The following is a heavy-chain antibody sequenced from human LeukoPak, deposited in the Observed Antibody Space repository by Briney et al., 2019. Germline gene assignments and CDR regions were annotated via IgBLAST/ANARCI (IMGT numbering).Heavy chain of an antibody. J-gene: IGHJ4*02. V-gene: IGHV4-31*03. D-gene: IGHD3-22*01. Sequence: SQTLSLTCTVSGGSISNGGYYWSWIRQHPGKGLEWLGYIYDSATTYYSPALQSRVTISVDTSKSQFSLKLTSVTAADTAVYYCARGKDEGGYVNHFDCWGQGALVTVSS. CDR2: IYDSATT. CDR3: ARGKDEGGYVNHFDC. CDR1: GGSISNGGYY.